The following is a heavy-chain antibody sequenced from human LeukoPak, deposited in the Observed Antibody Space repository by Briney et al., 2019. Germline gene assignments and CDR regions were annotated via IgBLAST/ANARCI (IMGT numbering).Heavy chain of an antibody. V-gene: IGHV3-21*01. Sequence: GGSLRLSCAASGFTVSSNYMSWVRQAPGKGLEWVSSTSGSSSYINYADSVKGRFTISRDNAQNSLFLQLNSLRAEDTAVYYCARDPYSSGWYKDAFDIWGQGTMVTVSS. J-gene: IGHJ3*02. CDR1: GFTVSSNY. CDR3: ARDPYSSGWYKDAFDI. D-gene: IGHD6-19*01. CDR2: TSGSSSYI.